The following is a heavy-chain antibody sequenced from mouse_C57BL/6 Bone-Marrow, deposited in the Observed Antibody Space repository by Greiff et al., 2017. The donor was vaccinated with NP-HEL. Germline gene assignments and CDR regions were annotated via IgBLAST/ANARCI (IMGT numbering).Heavy chain of an antibody. J-gene: IGHJ1*03. CDR2: IYPGSGST. CDR1: GYTFTSYW. CDR3: ARGDGSSYGDWYFDV. V-gene: IGHV1-55*01. Sequence: VQLQQPGAELVKPGASVKMSCKASGYTFTSYWITWVKQRPGQGLEWIGDIYPGSGSTNYNEKFKSKATLTVDTSSSTAYMQLSSLTSEDSAVDYCARGDGSSYGDWYFDVWGTGTTVTVSS. D-gene: IGHD1-1*01.